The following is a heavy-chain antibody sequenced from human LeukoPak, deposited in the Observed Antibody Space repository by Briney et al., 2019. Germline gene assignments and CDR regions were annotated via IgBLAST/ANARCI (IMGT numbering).Heavy chain of an antibody. CDR2: IDSDGSST. CDR3: ARDVDYYDILTGYYQHFGMDV. D-gene: IGHD3-9*01. Sequence: GGSLRLSCTASGFTFSSYWMHWVRQAPGKGLVWVSRIDSDGSSTSYADSVKGRFTISRDNSKNTLYLQMNSLRAEDTAVYCCARDVDYYDILTGYYQHFGMDVWGQGTTVTVSS. V-gene: IGHV3-74*01. CDR1: GFTFSSYW. J-gene: IGHJ6*02.